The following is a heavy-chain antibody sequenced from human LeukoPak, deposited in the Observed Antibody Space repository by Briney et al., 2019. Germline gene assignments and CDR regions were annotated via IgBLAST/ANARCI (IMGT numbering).Heavy chain of an antibody. CDR3: ARVCYYDSSGYYYCY. Sequence: ASVTVSCKASGYTFTGYYMHWVRQAPGQGLEWMGWINPNSGGTNYAQKFQGRVTMTRDTSISTAYIELSRLRSDDTAVYYCARVCYYDSSGYYYCYWGQGTLVTVSS. CDR2: INPNSGGT. D-gene: IGHD3-22*01. CDR1: GYTFTGYY. J-gene: IGHJ4*02. V-gene: IGHV1-2*02.